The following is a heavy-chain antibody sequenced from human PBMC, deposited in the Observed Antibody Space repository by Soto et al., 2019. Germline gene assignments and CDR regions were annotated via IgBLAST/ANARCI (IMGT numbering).Heavy chain of an antibody. J-gene: IGHJ2*01. CDR1: GGTFNSYA. CDR2: IIPIFRST. CDR3: ARVIHPPYGSGWRSLYWDFDL. V-gene: IGHV1-69*06. Sequence: QVQLVQSGAEVKKPGSSVTVSCKASGGTFNSYALTWVRQAPGHGLEWMGGIIPIFRSTNYAQKFQGRVTITSNRSTSTAYMELSSLSSADTAVYYCARVIHPPYGSGWRSLYWDFDLWGRGTLVTGSS. D-gene: IGHD6-19*01.